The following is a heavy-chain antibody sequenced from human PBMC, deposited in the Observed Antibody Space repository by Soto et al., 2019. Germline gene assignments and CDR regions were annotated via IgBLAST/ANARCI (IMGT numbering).Heavy chain of an antibody. CDR3: ARLGAAGTYYYGMDV. CDR1: GGSISSSSYY. CDR2: IYYSGST. D-gene: IGHD6-13*01. Sequence: QLQLQESGPGLVKPSETLSLTCTVSGGSISSSSYYWGWIRQPPGKGLEWIGSIYYSGSTYYNPSLKSRVPISVDTSKNQFSLKLSSVTAADTAVYYCARLGAAGTYYYGMDVWSQGTTVTVSS. V-gene: IGHV4-39*01. J-gene: IGHJ6*02.